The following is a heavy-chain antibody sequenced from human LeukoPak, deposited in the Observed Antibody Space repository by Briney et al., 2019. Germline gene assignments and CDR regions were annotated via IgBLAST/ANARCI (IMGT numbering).Heavy chain of an antibody. D-gene: IGHD1-1*01. CDR3: KSGGAAPGSFDN. J-gene: IGHJ4*02. V-gene: IGHV3-7*01. CDR1: GFTFSDYW. Sequence: GGSLRLSCAASGFTFSDYWMSWMRQAPGKGLEWVANIKYDGDEEYYVDSVKGRFTISRDSAKNSVYLQLNSLRVEDTDVYYCKSGGAAPGSFDNWGQGTLVTVSP. CDR2: IKYDGDEE.